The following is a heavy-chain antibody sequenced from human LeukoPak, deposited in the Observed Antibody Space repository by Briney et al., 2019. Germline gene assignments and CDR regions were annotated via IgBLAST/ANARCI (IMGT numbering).Heavy chain of an antibody. CDR2: IYYSGST. V-gene: IGHV4-31*03. CDR1: GGSISSGGYY. J-gene: IGHJ5*02. Sequence: SETLSLTCTVSGGSISSGGYYWSWIRQHPGNGLEWIGYIYYSGSTYYNPSLKSGVTISVDTSKNQFSLKLSSVTAADTAVYYCAREVERYCSSTSCLTPKATWFDPWGQGTLVTVSS. D-gene: IGHD2-2*01. CDR3: AREVERYCSSTSCLTPKATWFDP.